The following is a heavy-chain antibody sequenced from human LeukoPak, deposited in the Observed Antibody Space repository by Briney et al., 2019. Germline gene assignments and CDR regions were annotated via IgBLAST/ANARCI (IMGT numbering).Heavy chain of an antibody. CDR2: MYYSGTT. CDR1: GGSVSSRSYY. J-gene: IGHJ4*02. V-gene: IGHV4-39*01. CDR3: ARRSSWFHFDY. Sequence: KPSETLSLTCSVSGGSVSSRSYYWGWIRQPPGKGLEWIGSMYYSGTTYYNPSLKSRVTISVDTSKNQFSLKLSSVTAADTAVYYCARRSSWFHFDYWGQGTLVTV. D-gene: IGHD6-13*01.